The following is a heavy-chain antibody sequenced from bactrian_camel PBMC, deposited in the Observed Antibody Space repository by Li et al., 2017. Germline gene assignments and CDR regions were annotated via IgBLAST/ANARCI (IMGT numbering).Heavy chain of an antibody. CDR3: AADWSDVCAVVGDPVDFAVGY. CDR2: INEGGGST. CDR1: GFSFNSYI. J-gene: IGHJ6*01. D-gene: IGHD2*01. Sequence: DVQLVESGGGSVQAGGSLRLSCEASGFSFNSYIMSWVRQAPGKGLEWVSAINEGGGSTYAADSVKGRFTISYDKARTTLYLQMNTLNFEDTAMYYCAADWSDVCAVVGDPVDFAVGYWGRGTQVTVS. V-gene: IGHV3S40*01.